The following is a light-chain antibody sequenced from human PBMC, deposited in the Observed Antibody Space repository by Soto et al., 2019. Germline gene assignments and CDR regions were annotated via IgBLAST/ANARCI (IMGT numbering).Light chain of an antibody. J-gene: IGLJ2*01. Sequence: QSVLTQPPSASGTPGQRVTISCSGSRSNIGDNHVYWYQQLPGTAPKLLIYSKNQRPAGVPARFSGSKSGTSASLAISGLRSEDEADYYCSSYTSSSTVVFGGGTKLTVL. CDR3: SSYTSSSTVV. V-gene: IGLV1-47*02. CDR2: SKN. CDR1: RSNIGDNH.